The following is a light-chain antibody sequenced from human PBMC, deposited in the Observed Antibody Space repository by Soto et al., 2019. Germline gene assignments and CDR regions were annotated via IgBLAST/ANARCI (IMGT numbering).Light chain of an antibody. CDR3: QYYGNSPLT. J-gene: IGKJ1*01. CDR1: QSVSSSY. V-gene: IGKV3-20*01. CDR2: GAS. Sequence: DIVLTQSPGTLSLSPGASATLSCRASQSVSSSYLAWYQQKPGQAPRLLIYGASSRATGIPDRFSGGGSGTDFTLTITRLEPEDFAVYYCQYYGNSPLTFGQGTKEDIK.